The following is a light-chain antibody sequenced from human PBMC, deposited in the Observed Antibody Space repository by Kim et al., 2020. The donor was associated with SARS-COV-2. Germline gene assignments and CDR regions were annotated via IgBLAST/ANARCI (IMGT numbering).Light chain of an antibody. Sequence: QSALTQPRSVSGSPVQSVTISCTGSSSDVGGYNYVSWYQHHPGKAPKLMIYDVSKWPSGVPDRFSGSKSGNTASLTISGLQAEDEADYYCCSYAGSYTWVFGGGTKLTVL. J-gene: IGLJ3*02. CDR3: CSYAGSYTWV. CDR1: SSDVGGYNY. CDR2: DVS. V-gene: IGLV2-11*01.